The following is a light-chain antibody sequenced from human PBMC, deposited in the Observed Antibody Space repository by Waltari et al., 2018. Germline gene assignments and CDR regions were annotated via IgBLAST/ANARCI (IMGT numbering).Light chain of an antibody. V-gene: IGLV2-14*03. CDR1: NGAVGVFAY. CDR2: DVR. Sequence: QSPLPQPASVPGPPGQSITSPSPGPNGAVGVFAYVSWYQQHPGKAPKLIIYDVRRRPSGVSARFSGSKSGNKASLTISGLRAEDEADYYCSSYTSSSALLIFGGGTKVTVL. CDR3: SSYTSSSALLI. J-gene: IGLJ2*01.